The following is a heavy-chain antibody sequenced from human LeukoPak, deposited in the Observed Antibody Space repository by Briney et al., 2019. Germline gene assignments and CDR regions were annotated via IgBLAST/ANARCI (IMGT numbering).Heavy chain of an antibody. J-gene: IGHJ4*02. CDR1: WFSLCSYS. D-gene: IGHD6-19*01. CDR3: AREHPPIAVAGTIDY. Sequence: GGSLRLSCAASWFSLCSYSMSWGRQGPGRGVEGVSSISGGGSGTYYADSVKGRFTISRDNSKKTLHLQMNSLRAEDTAVYYCAREHPPIAVAGTIDYWGQGTLVTVSS. CDR2: ISGGGSGT. V-gene: IGHV3-23*01.